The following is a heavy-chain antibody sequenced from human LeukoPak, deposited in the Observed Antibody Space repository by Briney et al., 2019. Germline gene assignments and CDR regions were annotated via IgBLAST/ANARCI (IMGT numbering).Heavy chain of an antibody. D-gene: IGHD4-17*01. CDR1: GYSISSGYY. CDR2: IYHSGST. CDR3: ARSLSAGVTTFYDY. V-gene: IGHV4-38-2*02. J-gene: IGHJ4*02. Sequence: PSETLSLTCTVSGYSISSGYYWGWIRQPPGKGLEWIGSIYHSGSTYYNPSLKSRVTISVDTSKNQFSLKLSSVTAADTAVYYCARSLSAGVTTFYDYWGQGTLVTVSS.